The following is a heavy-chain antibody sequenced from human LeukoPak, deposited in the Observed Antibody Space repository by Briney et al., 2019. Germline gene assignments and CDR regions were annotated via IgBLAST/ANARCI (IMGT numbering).Heavy chain of an antibody. J-gene: IGHJ6*03. CDR1: GGTFSSYA. CDR3: ARVAGYQLLYGESYYYYMDV. CDR2: IIPIFGTA. Sequence: SVKVSCKASGGTFSSYAISWVRQAPGQGLEWMGGIIPIFGTANYAQKFQGRVTITTDESTSTAYMELRSLRSDDTAVYYCARVAGYQLLYGESYYYYMDVWGKGTTVTVSS. D-gene: IGHD2-2*02. V-gene: IGHV1-69*05.